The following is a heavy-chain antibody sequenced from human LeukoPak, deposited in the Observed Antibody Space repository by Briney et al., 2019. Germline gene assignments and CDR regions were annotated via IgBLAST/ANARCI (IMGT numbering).Heavy chain of an antibody. CDR3: ARGYTRYYYGSGSLFP. CDR2: NHSGST. J-gene: IGHJ5*02. V-gene: IGHV4-34*01. D-gene: IGHD3-10*01. Sequence: NHSGSTNYNPSLKSRVTISVDTSKNQFSLELSSVTAADTAVYYCARGYTRYYYGSGSLFPWGQGTLVTVSS.